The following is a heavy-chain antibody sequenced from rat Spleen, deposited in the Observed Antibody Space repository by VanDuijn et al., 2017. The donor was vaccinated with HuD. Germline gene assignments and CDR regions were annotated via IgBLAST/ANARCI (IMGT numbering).Heavy chain of an antibody. CDR1: GFSLISNS. D-gene: IGHD3-1*01. Sequence: QVQLKESGPGLVQPSQTLSLTCTVSGFSLISNSLHWVRQPPGKGLEWMGVIWTGGSTDYNSALISRLSISRDTSKNQVFLKMNSLQTDDTGTYYCTIHPRYWGQGVMVTVSS. CDR3: TIHPRY. CDR2: IWTGGST. V-gene: IGHV2-1*01. J-gene: IGHJ2*01.